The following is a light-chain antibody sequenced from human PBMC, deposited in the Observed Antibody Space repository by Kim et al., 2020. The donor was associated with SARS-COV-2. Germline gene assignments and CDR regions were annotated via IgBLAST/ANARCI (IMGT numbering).Light chain of an antibody. J-gene: IGLJ3*02. CDR2: QDS. V-gene: IGLV3-1*01. CDR3: QAWDSSTAV. CDR1: KLGDKY. Sequence: VSPGKTASITCSGDKLGDKYACWYQQKPGQSPVLVIYQDSRRTSGIPERFSGSNSGNTATLTISGTQAMDEADYYCQAWDSSTAVFGGGNQLTVL.